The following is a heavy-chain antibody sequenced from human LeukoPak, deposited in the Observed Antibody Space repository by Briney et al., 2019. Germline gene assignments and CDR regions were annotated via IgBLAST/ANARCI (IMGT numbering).Heavy chain of an antibody. CDR1: GFTFSSYV. D-gene: IGHD1-26*01. V-gene: IGHV3-30*04. CDR3: ARDYVGATGRGH. Sequence: GGSLRLSCAASGFTFSSYVMHWVRQAPGKGLEWVAIISYDGSNEYYADSVKGRFTISRDNAKNSLYLQMNSLRAEDTAVYYCARDYVGATGRGHWGQGTLVTVSS. CDR2: ISYDGSNE. J-gene: IGHJ4*02.